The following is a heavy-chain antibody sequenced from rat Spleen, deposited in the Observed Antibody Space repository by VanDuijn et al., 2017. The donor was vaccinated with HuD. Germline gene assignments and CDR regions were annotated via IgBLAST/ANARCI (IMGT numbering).Heavy chain of an antibody. CDR3: ARDYSGPYFDY. V-gene: IGHV5S10*01. Sequence: EVQLVESGGGLVQPGRSLKLSCEVSGFTLSDYNMAWVRQAPRKGLEWVATIIYDGGRTYYRDSVKGRFTISRDNAKNTLYLQMDSLRSEDTASYYCARDYSGPYFDYWGQGVMVTVSS. CDR2: IIYDGGRT. CDR1: GFTLSDYN. D-gene: IGHD1-1*01. J-gene: IGHJ2*01.